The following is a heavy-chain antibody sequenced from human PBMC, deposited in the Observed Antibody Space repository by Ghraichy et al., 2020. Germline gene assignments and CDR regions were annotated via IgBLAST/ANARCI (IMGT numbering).Heavy chain of an antibody. D-gene: IGHD3-9*01. J-gene: IGHJ4*02. CDR2: ISGSGGST. CDR3: AKGALSGYFDWLHQTLSY. Sequence: GGSLRLSCAASGFTFSSYAMSWVRQAPGKGLEWVSAISGSGGSTYYADSVKGRFTISRDNSKNTLYLQMNSLRAEDTAVYYCAKGALSGYFDWLHQTLSYWGQGTLVTVSS. CDR1: GFTFSSYA. V-gene: IGHV3-23*01.